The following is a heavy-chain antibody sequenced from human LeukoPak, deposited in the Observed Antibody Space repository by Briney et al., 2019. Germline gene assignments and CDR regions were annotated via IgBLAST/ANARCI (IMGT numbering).Heavy chain of an antibody. CDR3: AKTGTGYYYMDV. CDR2: ISPDSNYK. J-gene: IGHJ6*03. V-gene: IGHV3-21*04. CDR1: GFTFSTYS. D-gene: IGHD1-1*01. Sequence: GESLRLSCAASGFTFSTYSMNWLRLAPGKGLEWVSSISPDSNYKYYADSVKGRFTISRDNSKNTLYLQMDSLRAEDTAVYYCAKTGTGYYYMDVWGKGTTVTVSS.